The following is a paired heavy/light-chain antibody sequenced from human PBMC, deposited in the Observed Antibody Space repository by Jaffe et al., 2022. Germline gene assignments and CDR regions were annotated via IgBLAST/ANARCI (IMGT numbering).Heavy chain of an antibody. CDR1: GLTVSNNY. CDR2: IHSGGRT. D-gene: IGHD6-13*01. CDR3: VREATGYSSSTWYYFDY. Sequence: EVQLVESGGGVVQPGGSLRLSCVVSGLTVSNNYMSWVRQAPGKGLEWVAVIHSGGRTDYADSVKGRFTISRDNSKSTLYLQMNSLRPDDTAVYYCVREATGYSSSTWYYFDYWGQGTLVTVSS. J-gene: IGHJ4*02. V-gene: IGHV3-66*02.
Light chain of an antibody. J-gene: IGLJ3*02. CDR2: ANG. CDR1: SSNLGAGYD. CDR3: QSYNSLSGPW. Sequence: QSVLTQPPSVSGAPGQRVTISCTGSSSNLGAGYDVHWYQQLPGTAPKLLIYANGKRPSGVPDRFSGSKSGTSASLAISGLQAEDEADYYCQSYNSLSGPWFGGGTKLTVL. V-gene: IGLV1-40*01.